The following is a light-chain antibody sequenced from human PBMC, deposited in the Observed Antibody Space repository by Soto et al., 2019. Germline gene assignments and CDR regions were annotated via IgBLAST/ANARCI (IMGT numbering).Light chain of an antibody. CDR2: EVS. J-gene: IGLJ3*02. CDR3: NSYTSTSARV. Sequence: QSVLTQPASVSGSPGQSITISCTGTSNDVGGFDFVSWYQQHPGKAPKVIIYEVSNRPSGVSDRFSGSKSGNTASLTISGLQAEDAADYYCNSYTSTSARVFGGGTKVTVL. CDR1: SNDVGGFDF. V-gene: IGLV2-14*01.